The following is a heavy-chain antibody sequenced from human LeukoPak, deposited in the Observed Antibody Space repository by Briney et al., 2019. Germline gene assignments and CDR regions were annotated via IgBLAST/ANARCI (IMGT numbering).Heavy chain of an antibody. D-gene: IGHD2-2*01. CDR3: ARAGGIVVVPAAPNEYYYYGMDV. CDR2: IYYSGST. V-gene: IGHV4-59*01. CDR1: GGSISSYY. Sequence: SETLSLTCTVSGGSISSYYWSWIRQPPGKGLEWIGYIYYSGSTNYNPSLKSRVTISVDTSKNQFSLKLSSVTAADTAVYYCARAGGIVVVPAAPNEYYYYGMDVWSKGTTVTVSS. J-gene: IGHJ6*04.